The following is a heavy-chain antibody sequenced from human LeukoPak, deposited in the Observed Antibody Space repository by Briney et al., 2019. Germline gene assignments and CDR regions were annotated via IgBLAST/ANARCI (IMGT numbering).Heavy chain of an antibody. CDR3: ARDPGTGDYYYYYMDV. D-gene: IGHD7-27*01. V-gene: IGHV1-69*13. CDR1: GGTFSSYA. CDR2: IIPIFGTA. Sequence: SVKVSCKASGGTFSSYAIRWVRQAPGQGLEWMGGIIPIFGTANYAQKFQGRVTITADESTSTAYMELSSLRSEDTAVYYCARDPGTGDYYYYYMDVWGKGTTVTVSS. J-gene: IGHJ6*03.